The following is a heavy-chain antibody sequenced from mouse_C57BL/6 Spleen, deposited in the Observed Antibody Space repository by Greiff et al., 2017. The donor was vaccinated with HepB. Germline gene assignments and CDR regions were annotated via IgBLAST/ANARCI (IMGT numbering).Heavy chain of an antibody. CDR2: IYPRDGST. CDR1: GYTFTSYD. CDR3: AIYDYADYYAMDY. V-gene: IGHV1-85*01. Sequence: QVHVKQSGPELVKPGASVKLSCKASGYTFTSYDINWVKQRPGQGLEWIGWIYPRDGSTKYNEKFKGKATLTVDTSSSTAYMELHILTSEDSAVYFCAIYDYADYYAMDYWGQGTSVTVSS. D-gene: IGHD2-4*01. J-gene: IGHJ4*01.